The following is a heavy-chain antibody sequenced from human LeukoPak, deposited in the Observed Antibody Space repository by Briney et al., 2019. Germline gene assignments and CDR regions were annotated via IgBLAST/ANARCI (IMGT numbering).Heavy chain of an antibody. D-gene: IGHD6-13*01. V-gene: IGHV4-34*01. CDR1: GGSFSGYY. CDR2: INHSGST. J-gene: IGHJ4*02. CDR3: ARAGEVIAAAGTLDY. Sequence: PSETLSLTCAVYGGSFSGYYWSWIRQPPGKGLEWIGEINHSGSTNYNPSLKSRVTISVDTSKNQFSLKLSSVTAADTAVRYCARAGEVIAAAGTLDYWGQGTLVTVSS.